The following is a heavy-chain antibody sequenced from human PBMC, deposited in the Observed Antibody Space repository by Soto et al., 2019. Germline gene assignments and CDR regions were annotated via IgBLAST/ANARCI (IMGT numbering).Heavy chain of an antibody. V-gene: IGHV3-48*03. CDR1: GFTFSSYE. CDR2: ISSSGSTI. CDR3: AREGYVGNYYHFDY. J-gene: IGHJ4*02. D-gene: IGHD3-22*01. Sequence: GGSLRLSCAASGFTFSSYEMNWVRQAPGKGLEWVSYISSSGSTIYYADSVKGRFTISRDNAKNSLYLQMNSLRGEDTAVYYCAREGYVGNYYHFDYWGQGSLVTVSS.